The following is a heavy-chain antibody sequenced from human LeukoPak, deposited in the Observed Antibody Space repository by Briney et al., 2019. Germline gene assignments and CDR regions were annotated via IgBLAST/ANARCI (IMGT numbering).Heavy chain of an antibody. CDR2: IRCSGGST. J-gene: IGHJ6*03. Sequence: GGSLRLSCAASGFTFSSYAMSWVRQAPGKGLECVSAIRCSGGSTYYADSVKGRFTISRNNSKNTLYLQMNSLRAEDTAVYYCAKWGTMVRGVIKGYYYYMDVWGKGTTVTVSS. CDR3: AKWGTMVRGVIKGYYYYMDV. CDR1: GFTFSSYA. V-gene: IGHV3-23*01. D-gene: IGHD3-10*01.